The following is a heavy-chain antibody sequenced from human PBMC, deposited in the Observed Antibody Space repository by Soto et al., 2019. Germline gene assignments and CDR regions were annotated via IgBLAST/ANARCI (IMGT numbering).Heavy chain of an antibody. CDR1: GFTFSGSA. Sequence: GGSLRLCCAASGFTFSGSAMHWVRQASGKGLEWVGRIRSKANSYATAYAASVKGRFTISRDDSKNTAYLQMNSLKTEDTAVYYCARERLGRFTIFGVVTYYGMDVWGQGTTVTVSS. J-gene: IGHJ6*02. CDR2: IRSKANSYAT. CDR3: ARERLGRFTIFGVVTYYGMDV. V-gene: IGHV3-73*01. D-gene: IGHD3-3*01.